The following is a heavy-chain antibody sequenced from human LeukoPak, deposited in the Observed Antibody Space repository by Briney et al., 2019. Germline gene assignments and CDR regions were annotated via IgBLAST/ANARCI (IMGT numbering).Heavy chain of an antibody. Sequence: SETLSLTCAVYGGSFSGYYWSWIRQPPGKGLEWIGEINQSGSTNYNPSLKSRVTISVDTSKNQFSLKLSSVTAADTAVYYCARAGITMVRGVNRGTTFDYWGQGTLVTVSS. CDR3: ARAGITMVRGVNRGTTFDY. J-gene: IGHJ4*02. CDR1: GGSFSGYY. V-gene: IGHV4-34*01. D-gene: IGHD3-10*01. CDR2: INQSGST.